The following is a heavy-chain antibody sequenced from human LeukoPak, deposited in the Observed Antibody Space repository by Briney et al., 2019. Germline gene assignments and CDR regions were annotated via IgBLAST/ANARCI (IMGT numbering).Heavy chain of an antibody. J-gene: IGHJ6*03. CDR3: ARTAYDFWSRYSPHYFYMDA. Sequence: GGSLRLSCAASGFTFSGYVMTWVRQAPGKGLECVSSITFSSSHIYYADSVEGRFTISRDNTKDSLYLQMNSLRAEDTAVYYCARTAYDFWSRYSPHYFYMDAWGKGTTVTVSS. V-gene: IGHV3-21*01. CDR2: ITFSSSHI. CDR1: GFTFSGYV. D-gene: IGHD3-3*01.